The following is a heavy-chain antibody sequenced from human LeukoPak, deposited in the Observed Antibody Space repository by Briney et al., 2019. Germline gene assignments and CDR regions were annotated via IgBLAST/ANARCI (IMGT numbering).Heavy chain of an antibody. V-gene: IGHV3-21*04. Sequence: GGSLRLSCAASGFTFSSYSMSWVRQAPGKGLEWVSSISSSSSYIYYGDSVKGRFTISRDNAKNSLYLQMNSLRAEDTAVYYCARVPAFYGDYVSYFDYWGQGTLVTVSS. J-gene: IGHJ4*02. D-gene: IGHD4-17*01. CDR1: GFTFSSYS. CDR3: ARVPAFYGDYVSYFDY. CDR2: ISSSSSYI.